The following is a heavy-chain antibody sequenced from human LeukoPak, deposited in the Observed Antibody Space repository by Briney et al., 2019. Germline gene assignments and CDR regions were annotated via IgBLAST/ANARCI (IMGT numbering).Heavy chain of an antibody. CDR1: GFTFSSYS. CDR3: PRLYSSSWYDWFDP. Sequence: GGSLRLSCAASGFTFSSYSMNWVRQAPGKGLEWVSSISSSSSYIYYADSVKGRFTISRDNAKNSLYLQMNSLRAEDTAVYYCPRLYSSSWYDWFDPWGQGTLVTLSS. V-gene: IGHV3-21*01. D-gene: IGHD6-13*01. CDR2: ISSSSSYI. J-gene: IGHJ5*02.